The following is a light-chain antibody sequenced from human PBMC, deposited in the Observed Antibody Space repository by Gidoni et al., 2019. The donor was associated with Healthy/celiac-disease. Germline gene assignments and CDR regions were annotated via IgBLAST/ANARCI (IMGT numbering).Light chain of an antibody. Sequence: EIVLTQSPATLSLSPGERATLSCRASQSVSSYLAWYQQKPGQAPRLLIYDASNSATGIPARFSGSGSETDFTLTISSLEPEDFAVYYCQQRSNSWTFGQGTKVEIK. J-gene: IGKJ1*01. CDR2: DAS. CDR3: QQRSNSWT. CDR1: QSVSSY. V-gene: IGKV3-11*01.